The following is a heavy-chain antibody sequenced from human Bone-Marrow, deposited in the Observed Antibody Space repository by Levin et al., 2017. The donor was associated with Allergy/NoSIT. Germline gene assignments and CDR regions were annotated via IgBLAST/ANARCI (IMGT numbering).Heavy chain of an antibody. CDR3: ARKRGATIGPFDY. D-gene: IGHD5-12*01. V-gene: IGHV4-4*02. J-gene: IGHJ4*02. Sequence: SETLSLTCAVSGDSITSTNWWSWVRRPPGKGLEWIGEVYRDDVTNYNPSFKSRVAMSMDKSKNQFYLRLNSVTAADTGVYFCARKRGATIGPFDYWGQGSLVTVSS. CDR1: GDSITSTNW. CDR2: VYRDDVT.